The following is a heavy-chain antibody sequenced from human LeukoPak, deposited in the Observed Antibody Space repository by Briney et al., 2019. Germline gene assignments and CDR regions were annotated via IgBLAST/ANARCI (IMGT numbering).Heavy chain of an antibody. CDR1: GFTFSSYA. J-gene: IGHJ4*02. CDR2: VSGSGGST. D-gene: IGHD1-26*01. CDR3: AKERDPYSGSYFGY. V-gene: IGHV3-23*01. Sequence: GGSLRLSCAASGFTFSSYAMSWVRQSPGKGLEWVSAVSGSGGSTYYADSVKGRFTISRDNSKNTLYLQMSSLRAEGTAVYFCAKERDPYSGSYFGYWGQGTLVTVSS.